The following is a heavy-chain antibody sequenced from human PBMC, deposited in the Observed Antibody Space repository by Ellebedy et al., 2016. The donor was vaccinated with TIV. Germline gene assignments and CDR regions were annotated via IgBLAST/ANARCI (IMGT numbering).Heavy chain of an antibody. Sequence: MPSETLSLTCTVSGGSISSYYWSWIRQHAGKGLEWIGRIYTSGSTNYNPSLQSRVTMSVDTSKNQFSLKLSSVTAADTAVYYCAGGYSSGWTDYWGQGTLVTVSS. J-gene: IGHJ4*02. CDR3: AGGYSSGWTDY. CDR1: GGSISSYY. D-gene: IGHD6-19*01. V-gene: IGHV4-4*07. CDR2: IYTSGST.